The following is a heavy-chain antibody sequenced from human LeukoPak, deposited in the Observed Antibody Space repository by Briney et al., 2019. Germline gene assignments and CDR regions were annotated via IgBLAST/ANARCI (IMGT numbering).Heavy chain of an antibody. CDR2: IKVDGPVT. CDR3: ATTQWLAPPPDS. D-gene: IGHD6-19*01. V-gene: IGHV3-74*01. CDR1: GLAFSKYW. J-gene: IGHJ4*02. Sequence: PGGSLRLSCAASGLAFSKYWMLCARHAPGEGLESVSQIKVDGPVTTYADSVKGRFTVARDTADNSMFLQMNSVRDEDTAVYYCATTQWLAPPPDSWGQGTPVTVS.